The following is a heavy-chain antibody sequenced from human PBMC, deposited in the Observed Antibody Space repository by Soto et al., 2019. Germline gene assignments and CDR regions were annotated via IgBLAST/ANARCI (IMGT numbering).Heavy chain of an antibody. J-gene: IGHJ2*01. CDR2: INHSGST. V-gene: IGHV4-34*01. D-gene: IGHD3-10*01. CDR1: GGSFSGYY. CDR3: AGSVPRVRGVPGTRYFDL. Sequence: QVQLQQWGAGLLKPSETLSLTCAVYGGSFSGYYWSWIRQPPGKGLEWIGEINHSGSTNYNPSLQSRVTISVDTSKNPFSLKLGSVTAADTAGYYCAGSVPRVRGVPGTRYFDLWGRGTLVTVSS.